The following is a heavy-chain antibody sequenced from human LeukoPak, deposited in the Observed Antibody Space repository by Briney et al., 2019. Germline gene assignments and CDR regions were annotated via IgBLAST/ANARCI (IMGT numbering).Heavy chain of an antibody. CDR1: GFIFSIYA. Sequence: GGSPRLSCEASGFIFSIYAMSWVRQAPGKGLHWVSGISGTGDSTYYADSVKGRFTISRDNSKNSLYLQMNSLRAEDTAVYYCAKESRAYYYYMDVWGKGTTVTISS. V-gene: IGHV3-23*01. CDR3: AKESRAYYYYMDV. J-gene: IGHJ6*03. CDR2: ISGTGDST.